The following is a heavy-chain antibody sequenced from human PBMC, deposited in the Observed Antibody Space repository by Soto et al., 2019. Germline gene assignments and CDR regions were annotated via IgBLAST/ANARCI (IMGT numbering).Heavy chain of an antibody. CDR3: AKDIVVVVAATPDDAFDI. CDR2: ISYDGSNK. CDR1: GFTFSSYG. V-gene: IGHV3-30*18. J-gene: IGHJ3*02. Sequence: GGSLRLSCAASGFTFSSYGMHWVRQAPGKGLEWVAVISYDGSNKYYADSVKGRFTISRDNSKNTLYLQMSSLRAEDTAVYYCAKDIVVVVAATPDDAFDIWGQGTTVTVSS. D-gene: IGHD2-15*01.